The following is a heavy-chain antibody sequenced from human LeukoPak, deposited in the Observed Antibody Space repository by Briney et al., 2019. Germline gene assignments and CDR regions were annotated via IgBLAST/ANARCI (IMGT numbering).Heavy chain of an antibody. Sequence: GGSLRLSCAASGFTFSSYAMSWVRQAPGKGLGWVSAISGSGGSTYYADSVKGRFTISRDNSKNMLYLQMNSLRAEDTAVYYCAKDSSGWYRDYFDYWGQGTLVTVSS. CDR3: AKDSSGWYRDYFDY. CDR2: ISGSGGST. V-gene: IGHV3-23*01. CDR1: GFTFSSYA. D-gene: IGHD6-19*01. J-gene: IGHJ4*02.